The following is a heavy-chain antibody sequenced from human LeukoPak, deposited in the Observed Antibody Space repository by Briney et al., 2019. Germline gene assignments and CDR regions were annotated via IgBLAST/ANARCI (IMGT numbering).Heavy chain of an antibody. CDR3: ARAQEGCSRASCYLEP. Sequence: SETLSLTCAISGASISSTNWWIWVRQPPGKGLEWIGEMHHSGRTNYNPSLKSRITVSVDKSKNQVFLRLNSVAAADTALYYCARAQEGCSRASCYLEPWGQGTLVTVSS. V-gene: IGHV4-4*02. CDR2: MHHSGRT. CDR1: GASISSTNW. D-gene: IGHD2-2*01. J-gene: IGHJ5*02.